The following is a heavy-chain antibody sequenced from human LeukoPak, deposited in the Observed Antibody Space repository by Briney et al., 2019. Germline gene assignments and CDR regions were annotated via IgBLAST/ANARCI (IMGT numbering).Heavy chain of an antibody. CDR3: STDPRLLIY. CDR1: GLTFSSFS. V-gene: IGHV3-21*04. D-gene: IGHD2-8*01. CDR2: ISSSSSYI. Sequence: GGSLRLSCAASGLTFSSFSMNWVRQAPGKGLEWVSSISSSSSYIYYADSVKGRFTISRDNAKNSLYLQMNSLRPEDTALYYCSTDPRLLIYWGHGTLVTVSS. J-gene: IGHJ4*01.